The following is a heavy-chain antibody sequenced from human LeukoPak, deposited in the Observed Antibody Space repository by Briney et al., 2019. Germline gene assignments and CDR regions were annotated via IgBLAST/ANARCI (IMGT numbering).Heavy chain of an antibody. CDR3: AKDIGGELLAFDI. CDR2: ISWNSGSI. CDR1: GFTFDDYA. V-gene: IGHV3-9*01. D-gene: IGHD1-26*01. Sequence: GGSLRLSCAASGFTFDDYAMHWVRQAPGKGLEWVSGISWNSGSIGYADSVKGRSTISRDNAKNSLYLQMNGLRAEDTALYYCAKDIGGELLAFDIWGQGTMVTVSS. J-gene: IGHJ3*02.